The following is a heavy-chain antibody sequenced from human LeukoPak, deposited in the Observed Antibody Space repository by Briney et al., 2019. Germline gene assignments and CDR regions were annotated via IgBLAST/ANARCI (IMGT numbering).Heavy chain of an antibody. CDR3: APENWFDP. CDR2: IIPIVGST. J-gene: IGHJ5*02. D-gene: IGHD1-14*01. Sequence: SVTVSCKASGGTFSSYAISWVRQAPGQGLEWMGRIIPIVGSTNYAQNFHGRLTITADKSTATAYMELTGLTSKDTAVYYCAPENWFDPWGQGTLVTVSS. CDR1: GGTFSSYA. V-gene: IGHV1-69*04.